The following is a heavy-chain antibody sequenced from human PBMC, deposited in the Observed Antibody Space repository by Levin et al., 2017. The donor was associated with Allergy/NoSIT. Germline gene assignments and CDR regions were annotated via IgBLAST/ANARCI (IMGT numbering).Heavy chain of an antibody. CDR1: GYTFTRYY. CDR2: LNPVNGDT. D-gene: IGHD2-21*02. Sequence: ASVKVSCKASGYTFTRYYMHWVRQAPGQGLEWMGILNPVNGDTTYARKFRSRVTMTRDTSTSTVYMELSSLRSEDTAIYYCASGLYPSLTYWGQGTLVPVSS. CDR3: ASGLYPSLTY. V-gene: IGHV1-46*01. J-gene: IGHJ4*02.